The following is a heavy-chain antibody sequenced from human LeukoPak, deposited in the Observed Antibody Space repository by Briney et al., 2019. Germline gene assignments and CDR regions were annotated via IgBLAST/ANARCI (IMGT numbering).Heavy chain of an antibody. D-gene: IGHD2-21*01. V-gene: IGHV3-48*03. J-gene: IGHJ3*02. CDR1: GFTFSSYE. Sequence: GGSLRLSCAASGFTFSSYEMNWVRQAPGKGLEWVSYISSSGSTIYYADSVKGRFTISRDNAKNSLYLQMNSLRAEDTAVYYCASDNSRVMGAFDIWGQGTMVTVSS. CDR3: ASDNSRVMGAFDI. CDR2: ISSSGSTI.